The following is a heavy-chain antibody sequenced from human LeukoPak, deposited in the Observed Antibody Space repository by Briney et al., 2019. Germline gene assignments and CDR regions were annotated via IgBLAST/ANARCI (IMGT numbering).Heavy chain of an antibody. D-gene: IGHD3/OR15-3a*01. J-gene: IGHJ4*02. CDR1: GGSFSGYY. CDR3: ARGRWTIY. Sequence: PSETLSLTCAVYGGSFSGYYWSWIRQPPGKGLEWIGEINHSGSTNYNPSLKSRVTISVDTSKNQFSLKLSSVTAADTAVYYRARGRWTIYWGQGTLVTVSS. CDR2: INHSGST. V-gene: IGHV4-34*01.